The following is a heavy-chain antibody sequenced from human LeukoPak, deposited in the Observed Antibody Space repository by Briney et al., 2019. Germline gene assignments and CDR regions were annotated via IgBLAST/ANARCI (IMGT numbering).Heavy chain of an antibody. J-gene: IGHJ4*02. CDR3: ARGRRVTIFGVVLPYFDY. CDR1: GYNFTNYD. V-gene: IGHV1-8*03. D-gene: IGHD3-3*01. CDR2: MNPNGGDT. Sequence: ASVKVSCKASGYNFTNYDINWVRQAAGQGLEWMGWMNPNGGDTGYAQKFQGRVTITRNTSISTAYMELSSLRSEDTAVYYCARGRRVTIFGVVLPYFDYWGQRTLXTVS.